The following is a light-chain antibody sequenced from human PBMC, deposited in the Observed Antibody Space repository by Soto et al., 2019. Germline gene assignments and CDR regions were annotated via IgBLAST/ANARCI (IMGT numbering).Light chain of an antibody. CDR1: QSVNSNY. CDR3: QLYDSRPPT. Sequence: EIVLTQSPGTLSLSPGERATLSCRASQSVNSNYLAWYQRKPGQAPRLLIYGASNRATGIPYRFSASGSGTDFTLNLTRLEASDLAVYYCQLYDSRPPTFGQGTHVEVK. J-gene: IGKJ1*01. CDR2: GAS. V-gene: IGKV3-20*01.